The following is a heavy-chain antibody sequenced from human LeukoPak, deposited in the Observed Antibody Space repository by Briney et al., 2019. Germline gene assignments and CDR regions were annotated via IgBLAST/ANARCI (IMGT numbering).Heavy chain of an antibody. J-gene: IGHJ5*02. Sequence: LSLTCTVSGGSISNGGYYWSWVRQAPGKGLEWVSAISGSGGSTYYADSVKGRFTISRDNAKNSLYLQMNSLRAEDTAVYYCARGRGKTPWGQGTLVTVSS. CDR2: ISGSGGST. CDR3: ARGRGKTP. CDR1: GGSISNGGYY. V-gene: IGHV3-23*01. D-gene: IGHD4-23*01.